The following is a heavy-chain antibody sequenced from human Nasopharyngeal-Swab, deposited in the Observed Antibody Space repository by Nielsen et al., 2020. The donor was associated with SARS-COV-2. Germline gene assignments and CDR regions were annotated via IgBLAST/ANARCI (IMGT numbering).Heavy chain of an antibody. D-gene: IGHD3-10*01. CDR2: IYYSGST. Sequence: LTLSCTVSGGSISSGGYYWSWIRQHPGKGLEWIGYIYYSGSTYYNPSLKSRVTISVDTSKNQFSLKLSSVTAADTAVYYCARDVSGSSYGMDVWGQGTTVTVSS. CDR3: ARDVSGSSYGMDV. CDR1: GGSISSGGYY. J-gene: IGHJ6*02. V-gene: IGHV4-31*03.